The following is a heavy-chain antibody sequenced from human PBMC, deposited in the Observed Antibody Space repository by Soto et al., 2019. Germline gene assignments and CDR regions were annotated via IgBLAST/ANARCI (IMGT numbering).Heavy chain of an antibody. CDR3: AKDSARSGYDAGYFDY. V-gene: IGHV3-23*01. CDR1: GFTFSSYA. CDR2: IGESGTPT. Sequence: PGGSLRLSCAASGFTFSSYAMKWVRQAPGKGLEWVSLIGESGTPTYYADSVKGRFTISRDNSKNTLYLQMNSLRAEDTAVYYCAKDSARSGYDAGYFDYWGQGTLVTVSS. D-gene: IGHD5-12*01. J-gene: IGHJ4*02.